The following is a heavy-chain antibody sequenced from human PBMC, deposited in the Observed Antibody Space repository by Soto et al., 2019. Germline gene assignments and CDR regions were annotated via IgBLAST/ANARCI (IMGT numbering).Heavy chain of an antibody. Sequence: QLLESGGGLVQPGGSRRLSCAASGFNFGDYTMTWVRQAPGKGLVWISTISGGGGNSYYADVVKGRFTITGDNSKNTLYLQMNSLKGEDTALYFCAKETFGVGWTLDFWGQGTLVTVSS. CDR3: AKETFGVGWTLDF. D-gene: IGHD6-19*01. J-gene: IGHJ4*02. CDR2: ISGGGGNS. V-gene: IGHV3-23*01. CDR1: GFNFGDYT.